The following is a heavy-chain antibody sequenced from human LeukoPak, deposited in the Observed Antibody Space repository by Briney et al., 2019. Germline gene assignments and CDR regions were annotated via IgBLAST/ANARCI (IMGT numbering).Heavy chain of an antibody. CDR2: TWYDGSNK. V-gene: IGHV3-33*06. Sequence: GGSLRLSCAASGFTFSSYGMHWVRQAPGKGLEWVAVTWYDGSNKYYADSVKGRFTISRDNSKNTLYLQMNSLRAEDTAVYYCAKDRGYSYPGDDYYFDYWGQGTLVTVSS. D-gene: IGHD5-18*01. J-gene: IGHJ4*02. CDR1: GFTFSSYG. CDR3: AKDRGYSYPGDDYYFDY.